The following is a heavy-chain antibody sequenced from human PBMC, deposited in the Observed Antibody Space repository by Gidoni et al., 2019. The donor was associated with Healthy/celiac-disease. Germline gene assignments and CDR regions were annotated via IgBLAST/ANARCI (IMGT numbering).Heavy chain of an antibody. J-gene: IGHJ4*02. V-gene: IGHV4-34*01. Sequence: QVQLQQWGAGRLKPSETRSLTCAVDGGSFRGYYWSWIRQPPGKGLEWIGAINHSGSTNYTPSLKSRVTISVYTSKNHFSLKLSSVTAADTAVYYCARGRAYYDFWSGFLDYWGQGTLVTVSS. CDR2: INHSGST. CDR1: GGSFRGYY. D-gene: IGHD3-3*01. CDR3: ARGRAYYDFWSGFLDY.